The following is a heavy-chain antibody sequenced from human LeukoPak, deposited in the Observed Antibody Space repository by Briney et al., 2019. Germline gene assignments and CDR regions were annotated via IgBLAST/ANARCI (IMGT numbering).Heavy chain of an antibody. CDR3: AKVSTFTGSSTDV. D-gene: IGHD2/OR15-2a*01. CDR2: MSWNRANI. Sequence: GGSLRLFCAASGYTFDHYAMHGAPHAPGKALEGVSDMSWNRANIVYADCVKGRLTISRDTAKHSLYLQMTSLRAEDTALYHCAKVSTFTGSSTDVWGKGTTVTVSS. CDR1: GYTFDHYA. V-gene: IGHV3-9*01. J-gene: IGHJ6*04.